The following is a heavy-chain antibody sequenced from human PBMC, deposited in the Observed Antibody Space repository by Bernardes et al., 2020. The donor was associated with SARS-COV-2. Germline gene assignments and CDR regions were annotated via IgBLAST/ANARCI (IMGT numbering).Heavy chain of an antibody. CDR2: IYYSGST. CDR3: ARGRVQLWPLDY. CDR1: GGSISSYY. D-gene: IGHD5-18*01. V-gene: IGHV4-59*01. Sequence: SETLYLSCTVSGGSISSYYWSWIRKRPGKGLEWIGYIYYSGSTNYNPSLKSRVTISVDTSKNQFSLKLSSVTAADTAVYYCARGRVQLWPLDYWGQGTLVTVSS. J-gene: IGHJ4*02.